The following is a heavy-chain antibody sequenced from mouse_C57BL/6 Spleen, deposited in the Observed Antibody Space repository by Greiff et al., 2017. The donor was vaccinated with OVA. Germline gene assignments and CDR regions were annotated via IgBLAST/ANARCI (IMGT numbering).Heavy chain of an antibody. J-gene: IGHJ4*01. D-gene: IGHD2-2*01. CDR2: IHPSDSDT. V-gene: IGHV1-74*01. Sequence: QVQLQQPGAELVKPGASVKVSCKASGYTFTSYWMHWVKQRPGQGLEWIGRIHPSDSDTNYNQKFKGKATLTVDKSSSTAYMQLSSLTSEDSAVYYCAIEIYYGYFTRAMDYWGQGPSVTVSS. CDR1: GYTFTSYW. CDR3: AIEIYYGYFTRAMDY.